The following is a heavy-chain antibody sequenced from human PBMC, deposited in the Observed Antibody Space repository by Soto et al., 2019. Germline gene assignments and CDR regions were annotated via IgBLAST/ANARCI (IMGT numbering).Heavy chain of an antibody. Sequence: PSQTLSLTCAIPGDTVSSNSAALNWFRQSPSRGLEWLGRTYYRSKWYNDYAVSVKSRITINPDTSKNQFSLQLNSVTPEDTAVYYCARGEYDSSGYYYYGMDVWGQGTTVTSP. V-gene: IGHV6-1*01. D-gene: IGHD3-22*01. J-gene: IGHJ6*02. CDR1: GDTVSSNSAA. CDR2: TYYRSKWYN. CDR3: ARGEYDSSGYYYYGMDV.